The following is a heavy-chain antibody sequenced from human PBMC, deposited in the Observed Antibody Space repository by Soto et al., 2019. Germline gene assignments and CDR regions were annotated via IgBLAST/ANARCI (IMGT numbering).Heavy chain of an antibody. V-gene: IGHV1-18*01. J-gene: IGHJ4*02. CDR2: ISAYNGNT. CDR3: ARNVYGDYAPDY. D-gene: IGHD4-17*01. Sequence: GASVKVSCKASGYTFTSYGISWVRQAPGQGLEWMGWISAYNGNTNYAQKLQGRVTMTTDTSTSTAYMELSRLRSDDTAVYYCARNVYGDYAPDYWGQGTLVTVSS. CDR1: GYTFTSYG.